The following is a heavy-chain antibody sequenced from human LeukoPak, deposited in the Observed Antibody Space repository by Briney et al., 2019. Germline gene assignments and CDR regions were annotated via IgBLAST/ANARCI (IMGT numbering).Heavy chain of an antibody. D-gene: IGHD3-22*01. Sequence: PGGSLRLSCAASGFTFSSYAMNWVRQAPGEGRECGSGISSMVGSTNYADSVKGRFTISRDNSKSTVYLQMNSLRAEDTALYHCAKPRGPTYASSGSYYPHWGQGPLVPVSS. CDR1: GFTFSSYA. V-gene: IGHV3-23*01. CDR2: ISSMVGST. CDR3: AKPRGPTYASSGSYYPH. J-gene: IGHJ4*02.